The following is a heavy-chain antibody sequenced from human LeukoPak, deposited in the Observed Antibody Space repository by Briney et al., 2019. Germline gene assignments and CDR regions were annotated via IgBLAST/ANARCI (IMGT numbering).Heavy chain of an antibody. CDR2: IRYDGSNK. CDR3: AKGSGYDFWSGQGIDY. J-gene: IGHJ4*02. V-gene: IGHV3-30*02. CDR1: GFTFSSYG. Sequence: PGGSLRLSCAASGFTFSSYGMHWVRQAPGKGLEWVAFIRYDGSNKYYADSVKGRFTISRDNSKNTLYLQMNSLRAEDTAVYYCAKGSGYDFWSGQGIDYWGQGTLVTVSS. D-gene: IGHD3-3*01.